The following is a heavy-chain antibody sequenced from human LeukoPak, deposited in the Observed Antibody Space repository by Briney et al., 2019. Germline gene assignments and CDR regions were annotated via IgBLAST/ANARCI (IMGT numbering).Heavy chain of an antibody. D-gene: IGHD6-19*01. J-gene: IGHJ4*02. CDR1: GYSFTAYY. CDR3: ARAVAGGYYFDY. Sequence: ASVKVSCKASGYSFTAYYMHWVRQAPGQGLEGMGWINPNSGGTNYAQKFQGRVTMTRDTSISTAYMELSRLRSDDTAVYYCARAVAGGYYFDYWGQGTLVTVSS. V-gene: IGHV1-2*02. CDR2: INPNSGGT.